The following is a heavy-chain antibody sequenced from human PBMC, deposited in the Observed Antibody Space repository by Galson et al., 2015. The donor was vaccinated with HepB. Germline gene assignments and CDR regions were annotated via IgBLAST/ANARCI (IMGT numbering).Heavy chain of an antibody. CDR2: ISYDGSNK. Sequence: SLRLSCAASGFTFSSYAMHWVRQAPGKGLEWVAVISYDGSNKYYADSVKGRFTISRDNSKNTLYLQMNSLRAEDTAVYYCARDHPGWYFDLWGRGTLVTVSS. J-gene: IGHJ2*01. CDR3: ARDHPGWYFDL. CDR1: GFTFSSYA. V-gene: IGHV3-30-3*01.